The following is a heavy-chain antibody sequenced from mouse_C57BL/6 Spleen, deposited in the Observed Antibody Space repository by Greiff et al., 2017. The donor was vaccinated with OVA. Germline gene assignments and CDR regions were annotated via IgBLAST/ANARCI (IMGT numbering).Heavy chain of an antibody. CDR2: ISDGGSYT. CDR1: GFTFSSYA. CDR3: ARGGNYEGVWFAY. V-gene: IGHV5-4*01. D-gene: IGHD2-4*01. J-gene: IGHJ3*01. Sequence: EVQRVESGGGLVKPGGSLKLSCAASGFTFSSYAMSWVRQTPEKRLEWVATISDGGSYTYYPDNVKGRFTISRDNAKNNLYLQMSHLKSEDTAMYYCARGGNYEGVWFAYWGQGTLVTVSA.